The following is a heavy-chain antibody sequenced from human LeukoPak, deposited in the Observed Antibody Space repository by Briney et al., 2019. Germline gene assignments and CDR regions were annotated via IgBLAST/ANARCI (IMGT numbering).Heavy chain of an antibody. D-gene: IGHD3-10*01. CDR3: ARESNYHGSGTGWFDP. V-gene: IGHV4-59*12. Sequence: SETLSLTCTVSGGSISSYYWSWIRQPPGKGLEWIGYFYYSGSTYYNPSLKSRVTISVDTSKNQLSLKLSSVTAADTAVYYCARESNYHGSGTGWFDPWGQGTLVTVSS. CDR2: FYYSGST. CDR1: GGSISSYY. J-gene: IGHJ5*02.